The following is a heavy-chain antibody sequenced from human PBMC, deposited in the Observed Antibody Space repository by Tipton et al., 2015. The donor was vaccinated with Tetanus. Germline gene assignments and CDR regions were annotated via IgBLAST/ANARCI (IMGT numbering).Heavy chain of an antibody. J-gene: IGHJ5*02. CDR3: ARHPLRPISSAGLVEFSGGNWFDP. CDR2: IYYSGST. CDR1: GGSISSYY. V-gene: IGHV4-59*08. Sequence: LRLSCTVSGGSISSYYWSWIRQPPGKGLEWIGYIYYSGSTNYNPSLKSRVTISVDTSKNQFSLKLSSVTAADTAVYYCARHPLRPISSAGLVEFSGGNWFDPWGQGTLVTVSS. D-gene: IGHD3-16*02.